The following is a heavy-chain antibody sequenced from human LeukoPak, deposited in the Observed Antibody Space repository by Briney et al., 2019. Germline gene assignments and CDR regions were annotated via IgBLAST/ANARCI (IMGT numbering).Heavy chain of an antibody. J-gene: IGHJ4*02. CDR3: AKDSGPGGYFDY. CDR2: ISSSSSYI. V-gene: IGHV3-21*01. Sequence: GGSLRLSCAASGFTFSSYSMNWVRQAPGKGLEWVSSISSSSSYIYYADSVKGRFTISRDNAKNSLYLQMNSLRAEDTAVYYCAKDSGPGGYFDYWGQGTLVTVSS. D-gene: IGHD3-10*01. CDR1: GFTFSSYS.